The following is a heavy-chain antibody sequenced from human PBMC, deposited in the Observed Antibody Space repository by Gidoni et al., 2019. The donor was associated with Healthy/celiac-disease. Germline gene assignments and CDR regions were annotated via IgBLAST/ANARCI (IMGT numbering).Heavy chain of an antibody. D-gene: IGHD2-21*02. Sequence: QLQLQESGPGLVKPSETMSLTGTGYGGSTSRSRYYWGWIRPPPGTGLEWIGSIYYSVSTYYTPSLKSRVTIVVATSKNQFSLKLSSVTAADTAVYYCARLYAAYCGGDCYSPYYFDYWGQGTLVTVSS. V-gene: IGHV4-39*01. CDR1: GGSTSRSRYY. CDR3: ARLYAAYCGGDCYSPYYFDY. CDR2: IYYSVST. J-gene: IGHJ4*02.